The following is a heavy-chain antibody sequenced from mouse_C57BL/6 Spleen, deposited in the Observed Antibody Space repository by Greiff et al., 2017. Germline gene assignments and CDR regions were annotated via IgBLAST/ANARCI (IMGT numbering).Heavy chain of an antibody. J-gene: IGHJ3*01. D-gene: IGHD3-2*02. V-gene: IGHV1-76*01. Sequence: VQRVESGAELVRPGASVKLSCKASGYTFTDYYINWVKQRPGQGLEWIARIYPGSGNTYYNEKFKGKATLTAEKSSSTAYMQLSSLTSEDSAVYFCARNLDSSGTWFAYWGQGTLVTVSA. CDR3: ARNLDSSGTWFAY. CDR2: IYPGSGNT. CDR1: GYTFTDYY.